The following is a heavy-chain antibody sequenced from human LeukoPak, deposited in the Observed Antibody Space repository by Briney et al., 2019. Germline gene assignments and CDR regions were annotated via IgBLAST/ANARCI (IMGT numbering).Heavy chain of an antibody. CDR2: LYSGGST. J-gene: IGHJ5*02. D-gene: IGHD1-26*01. V-gene: IGHV3-53*01. Sequence: GGSLRLSCAASGFTVSNYYMSWVRQAPGKGLEWVSVLYSGGSTHYADSVKGRFTISRDNSKNTLFLQMDSLRPEDTAVYYGVSGAGFDPWGQGTLVTVSS. CDR3: VSGAGFDP. CDR1: GFTVSNYY.